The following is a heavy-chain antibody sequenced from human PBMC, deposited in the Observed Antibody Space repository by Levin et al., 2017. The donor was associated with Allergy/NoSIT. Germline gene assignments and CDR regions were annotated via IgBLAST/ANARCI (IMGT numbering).Heavy chain of an antibody. J-gene: IGHJ4*02. D-gene: IGHD2-15*01. CDR1: GFTFSDAW. CDR3: TIGSGGGYYY. V-gene: IGHV3-15*01. Sequence: PGGSLRLSCAASGFTFSDAWMNWVRQTPGKGLEWVGRIKSKIDGETTDYAAPVKGRFSLSRDDSKHTLYLHMNSLKTEDTAVYWCTIGSGGGYYYWGQGALVTVSS. CDR2: IKSKIDGETT.